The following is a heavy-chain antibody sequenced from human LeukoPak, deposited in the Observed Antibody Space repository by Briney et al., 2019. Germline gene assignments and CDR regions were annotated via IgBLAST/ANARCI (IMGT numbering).Heavy chain of an antibody. V-gene: IGHV3-66*01. CDR2: FYIDGNT. CDR1: GFTVSRYY. J-gene: IGHJ4*02. CDR3: ARGRGYSSSWVDY. Sequence: GGSLRLSCAASGFTVSRYYMSWVRQAPGKGLEWVSVFYIDGNTYYADSVRGRFTISRDNSKNTIYLQMNSLRAEDTAVYYCARGRGYSSSWVDYWGQGTLVTVSS. D-gene: IGHD6-13*01.